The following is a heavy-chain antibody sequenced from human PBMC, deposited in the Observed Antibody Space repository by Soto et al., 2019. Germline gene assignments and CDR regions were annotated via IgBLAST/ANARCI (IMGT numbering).Heavy chain of an antibody. Sequence: SETLSLTCAVYGGSFSGYYWSWIRQPPGKGLEWIGEINHSGSTNYNPSLKSRVTISVDTSKNQFSLKLSSVTAADTAVYYCARGDLSGDFWSGYQEGPYYYYGMDVWGQGTTVTVSS. CDR3: ARGDLSGDFWSGYQEGPYYYYGMDV. V-gene: IGHV4-34*01. CDR1: GGSFSGYY. J-gene: IGHJ6*02. CDR2: INHSGST. D-gene: IGHD3-3*01.